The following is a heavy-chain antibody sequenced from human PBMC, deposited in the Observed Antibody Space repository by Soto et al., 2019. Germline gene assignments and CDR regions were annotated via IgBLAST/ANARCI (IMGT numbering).Heavy chain of an antibody. V-gene: IGHV3-21*01. J-gene: IGHJ6*02. CDR2: ISSRSDI. CDR3: ASDYSSCPLPYLLYF. D-gene: IGHD2-8*01. CDR1: GFTFSTYS. Sequence: GGYLRICSVGSGFTFSTYSINWVRQAPGKGLEWVSSISSRSDIYYADSVKGRFTISRDNAKNSVSLQMNSLRAEDTAVYYCASDYSSCPLPYLLYFCGQGTSVTVSS.